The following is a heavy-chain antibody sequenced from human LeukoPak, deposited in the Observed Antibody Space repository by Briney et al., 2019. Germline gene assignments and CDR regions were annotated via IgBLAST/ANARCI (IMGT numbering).Heavy chain of an antibody. J-gene: IGHJ4*02. D-gene: IGHD3-3*01. CDR2: IYAGGST. CDR1: GLTVSSNY. Sequence: GGSLRLSCAAAGLTVSSNYIGCVRQAPGKGLEWVSVIYAGGSTYYADSVKGRFTISRDNSKNALYLQMNSLRAEDTAVYYCARDWSHRCFDYWGQGTLVTVSS. CDR3: ARDWSHRCFDY. V-gene: IGHV3-53*01.